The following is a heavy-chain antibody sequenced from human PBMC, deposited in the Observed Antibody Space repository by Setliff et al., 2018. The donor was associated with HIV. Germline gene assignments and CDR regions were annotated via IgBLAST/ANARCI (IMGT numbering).Heavy chain of an antibody. CDR1: GFTLSNAW. Sequence: PGGSLRLSCAASGFTLSNAWISWVRQAPGKGLEWVGRIRSKTDGGTTNYAAPVKGRFSISRDDSKDMLYLQMNSLKTEDTAVYYCATERGYSASKYLDYWGQGTLVTVSS. V-gene: IGHV3-15*01. J-gene: IGHJ4*02. CDR3: ATERGYSASKYLDY. D-gene: IGHD5-12*01. CDR2: IRSKTDGGTT.